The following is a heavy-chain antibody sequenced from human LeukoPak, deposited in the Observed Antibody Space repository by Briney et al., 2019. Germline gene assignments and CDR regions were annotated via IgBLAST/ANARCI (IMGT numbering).Heavy chain of an antibody. V-gene: IGHV4-39*01. Sequence: PSETLSLTCTVSGGPISSSSYYWGWIRPPPGKGLEWIGSVYYDGSTFHNPSLKSRVTISVDTSKNQFSLKLSSVTAADTDFYYCARHAAEQWLVPGGFDYWGQGALVTVSS. D-gene: IGHD6-19*01. CDR2: VYYDGST. J-gene: IGHJ4*02. CDR1: GGPISSSSYY. CDR3: ARHAAEQWLVPGGFDY.